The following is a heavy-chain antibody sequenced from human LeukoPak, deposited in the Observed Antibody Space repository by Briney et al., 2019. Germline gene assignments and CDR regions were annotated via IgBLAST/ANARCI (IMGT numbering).Heavy chain of an antibody. V-gene: IGHV3-23*01. Sequence: GGSLRLSCAASGFTFSSYAMSGVRQAPGKGLEGVSAISSSGASTYYADSVKGRFTISRDNSKNTLYLQMNSLRAEDTAICYCAKTGYSSSWLYDYWGQGTLVTVSS. J-gene: IGHJ4*02. CDR3: AKTGYSSSWLYDY. D-gene: IGHD6-13*01. CDR1: GFTFSSYA. CDR2: ISSSGAST.